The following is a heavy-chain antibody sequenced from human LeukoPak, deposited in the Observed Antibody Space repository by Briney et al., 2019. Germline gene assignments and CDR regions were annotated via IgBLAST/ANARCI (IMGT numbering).Heavy chain of an antibody. D-gene: IGHD2-15*01. V-gene: IGHV4-34*01. CDR3: AKGPTISEAGYFDY. CDR1: GWTFIGSS. Sequence: KPSETLSLTCAVYGWTFIGSSWGWIRQAPGKGLEWIAEINHRGDTNYNPSVKKRVSISVDTSKNQFSLKVTSLPAADTAVYSSAKGPTISEAGYFDYWGQGALVTVSS. J-gene: IGHJ4*03. CDR2: INHRGDT.